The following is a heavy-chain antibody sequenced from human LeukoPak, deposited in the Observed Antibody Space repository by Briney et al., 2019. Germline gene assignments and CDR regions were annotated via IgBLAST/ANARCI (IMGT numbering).Heavy chain of an antibody. J-gene: IGHJ2*01. D-gene: IGHD2-21*01. Sequence: PGGSLRLSCAASGFTFSSYAMHWVRQAPGKGLEWVAVIWNDGSNKYYADSVKGRFTISRDNSKNVLYLQMNSLRVDDTAVYYCTRGNVGIGFYWYFDLWGRGTLVTVSS. CDR1: GFTFSSYA. CDR3: TRGNVGIGFYWYFDL. CDR2: IWNDGSNK. V-gene: IGHV3-33*08.